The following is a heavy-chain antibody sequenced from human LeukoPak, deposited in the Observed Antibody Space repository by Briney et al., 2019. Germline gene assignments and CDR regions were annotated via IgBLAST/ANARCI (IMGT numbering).Heavy chain of an antibody. D-gene: IGHD1-1*01. J-gene: IGHJ4*02. CDR2: ICHSGST. V-gene: IGHV4-30-2*01. CDR3: ARGERLGPDF. CDR1: GGSISSGGYC. Sequence: KSSQTLSLTCTVSGGSISSGGYCWSWIRQPPGKGLEWIAYICHSGSTNYNPSLQSRVTISVDTSRSHSSLKLSSATAADTAVYYCARGERLGPDFWGQGTLVTVSS.